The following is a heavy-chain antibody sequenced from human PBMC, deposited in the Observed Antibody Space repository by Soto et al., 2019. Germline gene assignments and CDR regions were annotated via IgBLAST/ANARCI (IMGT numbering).Heavy chain of an antibody. CDR1: GFTFSSYA. J-gene: IGHJ4*02. CDR3: AKARGLSPFDF. D-gene: IGHD2-2*01. V-gene: IGHV3-23*01. CDR2: ISGSGDST. Sequence: PGGSLRLSCAASGFTFSSYAMAWVRQAPGKGLGWVSGISGSGDSTYYADSVKGRFTISRDNSKNTLYLQMNSLRAEDTAVYYCAKARGLSPFDFWGQGTLVTVSS.